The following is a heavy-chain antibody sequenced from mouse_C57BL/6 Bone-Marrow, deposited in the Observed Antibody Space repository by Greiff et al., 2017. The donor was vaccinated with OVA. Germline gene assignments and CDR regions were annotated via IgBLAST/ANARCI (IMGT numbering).Heavy chain of an antibody. D-gene: IGHD1-1*01. CDR1: GYTFTSYW. CDR2: IYPGDGDT. J-gene: IGHJ2*01. CDR3: ANYGSSFYYFDY. Sequence: QVQLKQPGAELVRPGSSVKLSCKASGYTFTSYWMNWVKQRPGKGLEWIGRIYPGDGDTNYNGKFKGKATLTADKSSSTAYMQLSSLTSEDSAVYFCANYGSSFYYFDYWGQGTTLTVSS. V-gene: IGHV1-82*01.